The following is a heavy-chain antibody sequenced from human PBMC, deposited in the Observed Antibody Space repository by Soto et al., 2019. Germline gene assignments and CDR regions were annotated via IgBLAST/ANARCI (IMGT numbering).Heavy chain of an antibody. CDR3: ARSGSFLAWHAGFDL. J-gene: IGHJ5*02. Sequence: SVKVSCKASGGTCSSYAISWVGEAPGQGLEWMGGIIPIFGTANDAQKFQGRVTITADESTSTAYMELSSLRSEDTAVYYCARSGSFLAWHAGFDLWGQGTLVTVCS. CDR2: IIPIFGTA. V-gene: IGHV1-69*13. CDR1: GGTCSSYA. D-gene: IGHD1-26*01.